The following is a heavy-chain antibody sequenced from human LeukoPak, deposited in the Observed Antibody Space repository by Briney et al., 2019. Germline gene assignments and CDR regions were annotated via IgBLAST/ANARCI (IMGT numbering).Heavy chain of an antibody. CDR3: TTGHYYDSSGYYPFDY. D-gene: IGHD3-22*01. CDR2: IKSKTDGGTT. Sequence: TGGSLRLSCAASGFTFSNAWMSWVRQAPGKGLEWVGRIKSKTDGGTTDYAAPVKGRFTISRDDSKNTLYLQMNSLKTEDTAVYYCTTGHYYDSSGYYPFDYWGQGTLVTVSS. CDR1: GFTFSNAW. V-gene: IGHV3-15*01. J-gene: IGHJ4*02.